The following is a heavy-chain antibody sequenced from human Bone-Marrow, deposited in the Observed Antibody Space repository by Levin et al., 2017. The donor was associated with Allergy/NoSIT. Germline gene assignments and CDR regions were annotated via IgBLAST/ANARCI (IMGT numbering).Heavy chain of an antibody. J-gene: IGHJ5*02. CDR1: GGSISSSSYY. V-gene: IGHV4-39*07. CDR2: IYYSGST. CDR3: ARAGILRFLEWLLTGGDWFDP. D-gene: IGHD3-3*01. Sequence: SETLSLTCTVSGGSISSSSYYWGWIRQPPGKGLEWIGSIYYSGSTYYNPSLKSRVTISVDTSKNQFSLKLSSVTAADTAVYYCARAGILRFLEWLLTGGDWFDPWGQGTLVTVSS.